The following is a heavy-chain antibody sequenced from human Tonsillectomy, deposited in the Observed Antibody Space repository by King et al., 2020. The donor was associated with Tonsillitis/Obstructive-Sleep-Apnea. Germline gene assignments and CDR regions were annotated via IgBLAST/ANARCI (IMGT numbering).Heavy chain of an antibody. CDR2: ISYDGSNK. Sequence: QVQLVESGGGVVQPGRSLRLSCAASGFTFSSYGMHWVRQAPGKGLEWVAVISYDGSNKYYADSVKGRFTISRDNSKNTLYLQMNSLRAEDTAVYYCAKVLGSGWYFYYYGMDVWGQGTTVTVSS. CDR1: GFTFSSYG. CDR3: AKVLGSGWYFYYYGMDV. D-gene: IGHD6-19*01. V-gene: IGHV3-30*18. J-gene: IGHJ6*02.